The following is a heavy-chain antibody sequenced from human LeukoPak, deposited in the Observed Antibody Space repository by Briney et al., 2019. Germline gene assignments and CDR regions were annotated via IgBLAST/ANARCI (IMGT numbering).Heavy chain of an antibody. J-gene: IGHJ4*02. Sequence: GGSLRLSCAASGFTFSSYGMSWVRQAPGKGLEWVSAISGSGGSTYYADSVKGRFTISRDNSKNTLYLQMNSLRAEDTAVYYCAKVTLDILTGYLVGNYFDYWGQGTLVTVSS. V-gene: IGHV3-23*01. D-gene: IGHD3-9*01. CDR3: AKVTLDILTGYLVGNYFDY. CDR2: ISGSGGST. CDR1: GFTFSSYG.